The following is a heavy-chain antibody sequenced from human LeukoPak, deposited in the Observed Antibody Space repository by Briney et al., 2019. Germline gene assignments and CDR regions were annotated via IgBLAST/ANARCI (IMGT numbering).Heavy chain of an antibody. Sequence: ASVKVSCKASGYTFTGYGISWLRQAPGQGLEWMGWISGHNGNTNSAQKYQDRVTLTTDKSTGTAYMELRSLRSDDTAVYYCATSEGAPRGPPYSWGQGTLATVSS. CDR2: ISGHNGNT. D-gene: IGHD4-4*01. J-gene: IGHJ4*02. CDR3: ATSEGAPRGPPYS. CDR1: GYTFTGYG. V-gene: IGHV1-18*01.